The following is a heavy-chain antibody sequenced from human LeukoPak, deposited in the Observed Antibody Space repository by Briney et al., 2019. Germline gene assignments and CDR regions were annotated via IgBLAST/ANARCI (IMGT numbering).Heavy chain of an antibody. V-gene: IGHV4-39*07. CDR1: GGSISSSSYY. CDR2: IYYSGST. D-gene: IGHD2-2*01. CDR3: ARGRSSTSCYAWASDCYYYYMDV. J-gene: IGHJ6*03. Sequence: PSETLSLTCTVSGGSISSSSYYWGWIRQPPGKGLEWIGSIYYSGSTYYNPSLKSRVTISVDTSKNQFSLKLSSVTAADTAVYYCARGRSSTSCYAWASDCYYYYMDVWGKGTTVTISS.